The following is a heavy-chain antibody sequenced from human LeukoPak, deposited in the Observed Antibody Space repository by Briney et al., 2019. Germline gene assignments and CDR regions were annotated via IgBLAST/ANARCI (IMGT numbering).Heavy chain of an antibody. V-gene: IGHV3-15*01. D-gene: IGHD3-10*01. CDR1: GFTFSNAW. J-gene: IGHJ4*02. Sequence: GGSLRLSCAASGFTFSNAWMSWVRQAPGKGLEWVGRIKRKTDGGTTDYAAPVKGRFTISRDDSKNTLYLQMNSLKTEDTAVYYCTTSASDVLLWFGELLGIDYWGQGTLVTVSS. CDR2: IKRKTDGGTT. CDR3: TTSASDVLLWFGELLGIDY.